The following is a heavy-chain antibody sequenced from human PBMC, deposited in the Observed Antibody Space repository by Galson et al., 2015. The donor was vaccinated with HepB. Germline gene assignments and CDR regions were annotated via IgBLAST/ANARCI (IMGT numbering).Heavy chain of an antibody. V-gene: IGHV3-53*04. CDR3: ARVWFGDYYYYYGMDV. J-gene: IGHJ6*02. CDR1: GFTVSSNY. Sequence: SLRLSCAASGFTVSSNYMSWVRQAPGKGLEWVSVIYSGGSTYYADSVKGRFTISRHNSKNTLYLQMNSLRAEDTAVYYCARVWFGDYYYYYGMDVWDQGTTVTVSS. CDR2: IYSGGST. D-gene: IGHD3-10*01.